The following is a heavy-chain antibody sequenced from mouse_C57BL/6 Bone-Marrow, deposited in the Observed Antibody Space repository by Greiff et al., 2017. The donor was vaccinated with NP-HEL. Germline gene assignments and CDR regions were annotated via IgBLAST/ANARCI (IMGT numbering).Heavy chain of an antibody. J-gene: IGHJ3*01. CDR2: IYPGDGDT. CDR1: GYAFSSYW. V-gene: IGHV1-80*01. D-gene: IGHD3-2*02. Sequence: QVQLQQPGAELVKPGASVKISCKASGYAFSSYWMNWVKQRPGKGLEWIGQIYPGDGDTNYNGKFKGKATLTADKSSSTAYLQLSSLTSEVSAVFFCPRSQTRLTYAYRGQATLVPISA. CDR3: PRSQTRLTYAY.